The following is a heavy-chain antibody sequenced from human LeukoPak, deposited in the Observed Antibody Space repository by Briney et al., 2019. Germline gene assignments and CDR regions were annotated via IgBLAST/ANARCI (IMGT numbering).Heavy chain of an antibody. CDR1: GFTFSSYW. J-gene: IGHJ6*02. D-gene: IGHD2-2*01. V-gene: IGHV3-7*01. CDR3: AREDIVVVPAAMPKTDYYYYGMDV. Sequence: GGSLRLSCAASGFTFSSYWMSWVRQAPGKGLEWVANVKQDGSEKYYVDSVKGRFTISRDNAKNSLYLQMNSLRAEDTAVYYCAREDIVVVPAAMPKTDYYYYGMDVWGQGTTDTVSS. CDR2: VKQDGSEK.